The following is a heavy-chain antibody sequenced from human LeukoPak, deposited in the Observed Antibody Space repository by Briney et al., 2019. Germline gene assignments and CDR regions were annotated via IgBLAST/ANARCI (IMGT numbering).Heavy chain of an antibody. CDR2: ISSSSTI. J-gene: IGHJ4*02. Sequence: PGGSLRLSCAASGFTFSSYSMNWVRQAPGKGLEWVSYISSSSTIYYADSVKGRFTISRDNAKNSLYLRINSLRAEDTAVYYCARVNYSDHTGDDYWGQGTLVTVSS. CDR3: ARVNYSDHTGDDY. CDR1: GFTFSSYS. D-gene: IGHD3-16*01. V-gene: IGHV3-48*01.